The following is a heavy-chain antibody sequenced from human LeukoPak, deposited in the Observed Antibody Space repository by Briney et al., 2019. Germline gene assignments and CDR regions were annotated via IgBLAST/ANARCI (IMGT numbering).Heavy chain of an antibody. D-gene: IGHD4-17*01. CDR3: AIEGYGASHAFDI. CDR1: GGTFSSYA. V-gene: IGHV1-69*04. CDR2: IIPILGIA. J-gene: IGHJ3*02. Sequence: GASVKVSCKASGGTFSSYAISWVRQAPGQGLEWLGRIIPILGIANYAQKFQGRVTITADKSTSTAYMELSSLRSEDTAVYYCAIEGYGASHAFDIWGQGTMVTVSS.